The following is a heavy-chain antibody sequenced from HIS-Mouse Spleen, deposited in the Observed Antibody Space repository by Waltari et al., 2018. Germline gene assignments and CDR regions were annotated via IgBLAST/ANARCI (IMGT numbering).Heavy chain of an antibody. CDR3: AGYNWNYGTDY. J-gene: IGHJ4*02. Sequence: QVQLQQWGAGLLKPSETLSLTCAVYGGSFRGYYWSGIRQPTGKGLEWIGEINHSGSTNYNPSLKSPVTIAVDTSKNQFSLKLSSVTAADTAVYYCAGYNWNYGTDYWGQGTLVTVSS. V-gene: IGHV4-34*01. CDR1: GGSFRGYY. CDR2: INHSGST. D-gene: IGHD1-7*01.